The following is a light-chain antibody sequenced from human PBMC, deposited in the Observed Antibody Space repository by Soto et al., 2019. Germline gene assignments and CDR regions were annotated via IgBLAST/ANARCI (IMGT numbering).Light chain of an antibody. J-gene: IGLJ1*01. CDR1: SSDVGGYNY. V-gene: IGLV2-14*01. CDR3: STYTRRSTRYV. Sequence: QSALTQPASVSGSPGQSITISCTGTSSDVGGYNYVSGYQQHPGKAPKLMIYDVSNRPSGVSNRFSGSKSGNTASLTISGLQAEDEADYYCSTYTRRSTRYVFGTGTKVTV. CDR2: DVS.